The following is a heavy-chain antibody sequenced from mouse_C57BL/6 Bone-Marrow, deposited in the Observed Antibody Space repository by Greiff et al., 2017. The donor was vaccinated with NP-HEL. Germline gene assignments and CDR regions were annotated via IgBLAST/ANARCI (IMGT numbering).Heavy chain of an antibody. CDR1: GYTFTDYY. J-gene: IGHJ4*01. CDR3: AREDYGGSYYAMDY. V-gene: IGHV1-19*01. D-gene: IGHD1-1*02. CDR2: INPYNGGT. Sequence: EVQRVESGPVLVKPGASVKMSCKASGYTFTDYYMNWVKQSHGKSLEWTGVINPYNGGTSYNQKFKGKATLTVDKSSSTAYMELNSLTSEDSAVYYCAREDYGGSYYAMDYWGQGTSVTVSS.